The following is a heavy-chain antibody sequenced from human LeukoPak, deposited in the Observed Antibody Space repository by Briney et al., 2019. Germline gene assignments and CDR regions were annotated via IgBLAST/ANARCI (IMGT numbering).Heavy chain of an antibody. Sequence: GGSLRLSCAASGFTVSSNYMSWVRQAPGKGLEWVSVIYSGGSTYYADSVKGRFTIARDNSKNTLYLQMNSLRAEDTAVYYCAGGSPSGGYYDSSGYSAEYFHHWGQGTLVTVSS. CDR3: AGGSPSGGYYDSSGYSAEYFHH. D-gene: IGHD3-22*01. CDR2: IYSGGST. V-gene: IGHV3-53*01. CDR1: GFTVSSNY. J-gene: IGHJ1*01.